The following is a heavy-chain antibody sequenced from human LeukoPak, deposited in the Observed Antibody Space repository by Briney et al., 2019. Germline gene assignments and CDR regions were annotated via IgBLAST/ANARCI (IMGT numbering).Heavy chain of an antibody. Sequence: ASVKVSCKASGYTFTSYDINWVRQTTGQGLEWMGWMNPNSGNTDYAQKFQGRVTMTRNTSISTAYMELSSLRSEDTAVYYCARVPAGYYYYCYMDVWGKGTTVTVSS. CDR1: GYTFTSYD. D-gene: IGHD2-2*01. CDR3: ARVPAGYYYYCYMDV. V-gene: IGHV1-8*01. CDR2: MNPNSGNT. J-gene: IGHJ6*03.